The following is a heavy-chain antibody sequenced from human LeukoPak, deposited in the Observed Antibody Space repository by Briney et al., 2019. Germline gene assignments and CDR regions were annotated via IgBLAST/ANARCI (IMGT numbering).Heavy chain of an antibody. D-gene: IGHD6-19*01. CDR2: ISYNGSDK. J-gene: IGHJ6*03. CDR3: GKGGTGWVFYHMDV. V-gene: IGHV3-30*04. CDR1: GFTFSSYA. Sequence: QAGGSLRLSCAASGFTFSSYAMHWVRQAPGKGLVWVALISYNGSDKYYIDSVKGRFTISRDNSKNTLNLQMNSLSAEDTAVYYCGKGGTGWVFYHMDVWGKGTTVTVSS.